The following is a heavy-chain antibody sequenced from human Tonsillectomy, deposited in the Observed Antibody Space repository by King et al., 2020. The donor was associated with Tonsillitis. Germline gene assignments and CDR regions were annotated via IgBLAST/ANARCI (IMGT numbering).Heavy chain of an antibody. J-gene: IGHJ3*01. D-gene: IGHD4-17*01. CDR3: ARRRASTTTTSDAFDF. CDR2: IYPGTSDT. V-gene: IGHV5-51*01. Sequence: QLVQSGAEVKKPGESLKISCKASGYSFSSYWIGWVRQMPGKGLEWMGIIYPGTSDTRYSPSFQGQVTMSADKSLSTTYLQWSSLKASDTAMFFCARRRASTTTTSDAFDFWGQGTMVTVSS. CDR1: GYSFSSYW.